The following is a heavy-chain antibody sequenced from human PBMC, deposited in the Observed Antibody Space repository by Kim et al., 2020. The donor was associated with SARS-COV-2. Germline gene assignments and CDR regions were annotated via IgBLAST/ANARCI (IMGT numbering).Heavy chain of an antibody. J-gene: IGHJ3*02. CDR1: GFTFTSSA. D-gene: IGHD6-19*01. CDR3: AADQRGEGGWYLNAFDI. CDR2: IVVGSGNT. V-gene: IGHV1-58*01. Sequence: SVKVSCKASGFTFTSSAVQWVRQARGQRLEWIGWIVVGSGNTNYAQKFQERVTITRDMSTSTAYMELSSLRSEDTAVYYCAADQRGEGGWYLNAFDIWGQGTMVTVSS.